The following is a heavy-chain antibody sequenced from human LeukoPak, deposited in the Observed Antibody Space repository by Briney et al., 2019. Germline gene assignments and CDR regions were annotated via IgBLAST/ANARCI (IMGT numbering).Heavy chain of an antibody. V-gene: IGHV3-23*01. Sequence: GGSLRLSCAASGFTFSSYGMSWVRQAPGKGLEWVSAISGSGGSTYYADSVKGRFTISRDNSKNTLYLQMNSLRAEDTAVYYCAKDLADYYDSSGYYGSDYWGQGTLVTVSS. J-gene: IGHJ4*02. CDR3: AKDLADYYDSSGYYGSDY. CDR2: ISGSGGST. D-gene: IGHD3-22*01. CDR1: GFTFSSYG.